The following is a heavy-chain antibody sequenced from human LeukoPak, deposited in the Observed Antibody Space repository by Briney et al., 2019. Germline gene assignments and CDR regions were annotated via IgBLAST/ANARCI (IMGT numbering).Heavy chain of an antibody. CDR2: IIPLLGIE. Sequence: SVKVSCKASGGTFGSYDFNWVRQAPGQGLEWIGRIIPLLGIENYAQRLQGRVTITADKSTNTVYMELSSLRSEDTAVYYCARDRADSSGYWGDYWGQGTLVTVSS. J-gene: IGHJ4*02. CDR1: GGTFGSYD. V-gene: IGHV1-69*04. CDR3: ARDRADSSGYWGDY. D-gene: IGHD3-22*01.